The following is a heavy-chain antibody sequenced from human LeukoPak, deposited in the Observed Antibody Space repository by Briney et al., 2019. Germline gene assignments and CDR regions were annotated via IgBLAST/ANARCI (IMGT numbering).Heavy chain of an antibody. D-gene: IGHD1-26*01. CDR1: GFTFSSFE. CDR2: ISSSGSTI. CDR3: ARHLIVGGTTSDY. V-gene: IGHV3-48*03. J-gene: IGHJ4*02. Sequence: PGGSLRLSCAASGFTFSSFEMNWVRQAPGKGLEWVSYISSSGSTIYYADSVKGRFTISRDNAKNSLYLQMSSLRAEDTAVYYCARHLIVGGTTSDYWGQGTLVTVSS.